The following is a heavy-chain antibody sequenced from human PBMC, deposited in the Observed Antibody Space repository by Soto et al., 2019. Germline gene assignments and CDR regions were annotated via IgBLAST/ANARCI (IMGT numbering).Heavy chain of an antibody. J-gene: IGHJ4*02. V-gene: IGHV3-48*02. CDR2: ITDSSDTV. Sequence: GGSLRLSCVASGFSFSNYNMNWVRQAPGKGLEWVSYITDSSDTVHYADSVRGRFTISRDNAESSLYLQMNSLRDEDTAVYFCARDFGHGYYLDYWGRGTLVTVSA. CDR3: ARDFGHGYYLDY. CDR1: GFSFSNYN. D-gene: IGHD3-3*01.